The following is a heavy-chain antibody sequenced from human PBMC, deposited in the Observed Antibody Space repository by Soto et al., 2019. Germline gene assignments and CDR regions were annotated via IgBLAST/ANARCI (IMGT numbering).Heavy chain of an antibody. V-gene: IGHV3-7*01. D-gene: IGHD2-15*01. CDR1: GFTFSRYW. J-gene: IGHJ6*03. CDR2: IKHEGIEM. Sequence: EVQLMESGGDLVQPGGSLRLSCAASGFTFSRYWMTWVRQAPGKGLECVASIKHEGIEMYSVDSVKGRLTVSRDNAKNLLYLQMNSLRAEDTAVYYSVRAGYCSGPICYSPHHSDMDVWGTGTKVTVSS. CDR3: VRAGYCSGPICYSPHHSDMDV.